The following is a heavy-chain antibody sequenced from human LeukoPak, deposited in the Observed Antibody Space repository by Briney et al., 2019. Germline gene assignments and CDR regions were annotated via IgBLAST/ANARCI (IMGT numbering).Heavy chain of an antibody. V-gene: IGHV1-46*01. D-gene: IGHD2-8*02. J-gene: IGHJ4*02. CDR3: ATYRQVLLPFES. CDR1: GDTFSSYY. CDR2: ITPSGDST. Sequence: ASVKVSCKASGDTFSSYYMHWVRQAPGQGLEWMGIITPSGDSTNYAQKFQGRVTMARDTSTSTVYMELSSLRSEDTAVYYCATYRQVLLPFESWGQGTLVTVSS.